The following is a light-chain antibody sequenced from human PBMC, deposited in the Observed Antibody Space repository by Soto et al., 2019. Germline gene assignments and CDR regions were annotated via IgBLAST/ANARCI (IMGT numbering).Light chain of an antibody. CDR2: EVS. J-gene: IGLJ2*01. Sequence: QSALTQPASVSGSPGQSITISCTGTSSDVVSYNLVSWYHQHPAKAPKLMIHEVSKRHSGVTNRFSGSKSGNTASLTISWLQDEYEAYYYCCSYAGSSTLVFGGGTKLTVL. CDR1: SSDVVSYNL. V-gene: IGLV2-23*02. CDR3: CSYAGSSTLV.